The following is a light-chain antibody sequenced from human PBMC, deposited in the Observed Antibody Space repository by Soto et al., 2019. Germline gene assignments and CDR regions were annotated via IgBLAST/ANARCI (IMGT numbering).Light chain of an antibody. Sequence: QSALTQPASVSGSPGQSITISCTGTSSDVGGYNYVSWYQQHPGKAPKLIIYGVSNRPSGVSERFSVSKSGNTASLTISGLQAEDEADYYCSSYTSSSILVFGGGTKLTAL. CDR3: SSYTSSSILV. J-gene: IGLJ2*01. CDR2: GVS. V-gene: IGLV2-14*01. CDR1: SSDVGGYNY.